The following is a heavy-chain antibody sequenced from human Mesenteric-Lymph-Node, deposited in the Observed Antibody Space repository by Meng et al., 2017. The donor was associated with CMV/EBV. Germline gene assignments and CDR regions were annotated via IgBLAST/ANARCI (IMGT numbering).Heavy chain of an antibody. CDR2: ISSSGSTI. D-gene: IGHD2-15*01. CDR3: AREVVVVAAMSDGMDV. CDR1: GFTFSDYY. V-gene: IGHV3-11*01. Sequence: LTCAASGFTFSDYYMSWIRQAPGKGLEWVSYISSSGSTIYYADSVKGRFTISRDNAKNSLYLQMNSLRAEDTAVYYCAREVVVVAAMSDGMDVWGQGTTVTVSS. J-gene: IGHJ6*02.